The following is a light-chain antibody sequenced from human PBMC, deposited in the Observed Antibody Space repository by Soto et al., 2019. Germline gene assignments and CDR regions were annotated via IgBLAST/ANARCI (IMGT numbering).Light chain of an antibody. CDR3: PKYNGAPWT. CDR1: QSLSSY. CDR2: DAS. V-gene: IGKV1-5*01. J-gene: IGKJ1*01. Sequence: DIQMTQSPPNLSASVVDGVNITCRASQSLSSYLAWYQQKPGKAPNLLIYDASNLERGVPSRFSGSGSGTEFTLTITNLNAEDFATFYCPKYNGAPWTFGRGTKVDIK.